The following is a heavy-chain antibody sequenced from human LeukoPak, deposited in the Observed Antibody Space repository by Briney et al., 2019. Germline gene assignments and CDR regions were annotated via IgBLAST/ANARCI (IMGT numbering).Heavy chain of an antibody. CDR1: GGSISSYY. Sequence: SETLSLTCTVSGGSISSYYWSWIRQPPGKGLEWIGYIYYSGSTNYNPSLKSRVTISVDTSKNQFSLKLSSVTAADTAVYYCARHAEMAAIRYFDYWGQGTLVTVSS. CDR2: IYYSGST. D-gene: IGHD5-24*01. V-gene: IGHV4-59*08. CDR3: ARHAEMAAIRYFDY. J-gene: IGHJ4*02.